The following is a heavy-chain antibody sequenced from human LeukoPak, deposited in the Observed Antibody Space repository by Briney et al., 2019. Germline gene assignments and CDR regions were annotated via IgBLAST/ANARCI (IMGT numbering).Heavy chain of an antibody. Sequence: PGGSLRLSCAASGFTFSSYGMHWVRQAPGKGLEWEAVISYDGSNKYYADSVKGRFTISRDNSKNTLYLQMNSLRAEDTAVYYCAKGGYGSYYFDYWGQGTLVTVSS. CDR3: AKGGYGSYYFDY. CDR2: ISYDGSNK. V-gene: IGHV3-30*18. CDR1: GFTFSSYG. D-gene: IGHD3-10*01. J-gene: IGHJ4*02.